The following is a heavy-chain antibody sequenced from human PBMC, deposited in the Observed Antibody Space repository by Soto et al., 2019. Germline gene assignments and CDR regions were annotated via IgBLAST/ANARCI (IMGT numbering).Heavy chain of an antibody. CDR3: ATDRSSSRDY. J-gene: IGHJ4*02. CDR1: GFNFDSYS. CDR2: ISSSSSYI. Sequence: GGSLRLSCAAFGFNFDSYSLHWVRQAPGKGLEWVSSISSSSSYIYYADSVKGRFTISADKSISTAYLQWSSLKASDTAMYYCATDRSSSRDYWGQGTLVTVSS. V-gene: IGHV3-21*04. D-gene: IGHD6-6*01.